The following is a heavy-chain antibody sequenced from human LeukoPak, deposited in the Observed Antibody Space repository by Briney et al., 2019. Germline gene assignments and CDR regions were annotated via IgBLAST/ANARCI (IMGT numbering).Heavy chain of an antibody. Sequence: GGSLRLSCAASGFTINDMTWVRRAPGKGLEWVSTITGSGVGTYYADSVRGRFTISTDNSKNTVYLQMNSLRAEDTAVYYCAKDLHYGSADYWGQGTPVTVSS. CDR3: AKDLHYGSADY. CDR2: ITGSGVGT. CDR1: GFTIND. V-gene: IGHV3-23*01. D-gene: IGHD3-10*01. J-gene: IGHJ4*02.